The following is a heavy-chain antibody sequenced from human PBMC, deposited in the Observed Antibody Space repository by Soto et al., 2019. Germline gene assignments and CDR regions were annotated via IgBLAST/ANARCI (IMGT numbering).Heavy chain of an antibody. CDR2: IYYSGNT. D-gene: IGHD2-2*01. CDR1: GGSISSSSYY. CDR3: ARGFVLAPATPNWFDP. V-gene: IGHV4-39*07. Sequence: SETLSLTCTVSGGSISSSSYYWGWIRQPPGKGLEWIGSIYYSGNTYYNPSLKSRVTISVDTSKNQFSLKLTSVTAADTAVYYCARGFVLAPATPNWFDPWGHGTMVTVSS. J-gene: IGHJ5*02.